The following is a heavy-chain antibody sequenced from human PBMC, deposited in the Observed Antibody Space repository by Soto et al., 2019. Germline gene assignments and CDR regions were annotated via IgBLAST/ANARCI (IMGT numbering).Heavy chain of an antibody. J-gene: IGHJ3*02. V-gene: IGHV3-53*01. CDR3: ASGVITGDESIVGAFDI. CDR1: GFTVSSNY. CDR2: IYSGGST. Sequence: GGSLRLSCAASGFTVSSNYMSWVRQAPGKGLEWVSVIYSGGSTYYADSVKGRFTISRDNSKNTLYLQMNSLRAEDTAVYYCASGVITGDESIVGAFDIWGQGTMVTVSS. D-gene: IGHD7-27*01.